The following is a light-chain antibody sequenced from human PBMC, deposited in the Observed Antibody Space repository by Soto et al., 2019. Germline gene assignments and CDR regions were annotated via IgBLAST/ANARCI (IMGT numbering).Light chain of an antibody. CDR2: DAS. V-gene: IGKV1-5*01. Sequence: DIEITQSPSTLSASVGYRVTITCRASQSIGRFLAWYQHQPGKAPKLLIYDASTLESGVPSRFSGTGSGTEFTFSITSLQPEDFGTYYCQQCYMGWTFGQGTKVDIK. CDR1: QSIGRF. J-gene: IGKJ1*01. CDR3: QQCYMGWT.